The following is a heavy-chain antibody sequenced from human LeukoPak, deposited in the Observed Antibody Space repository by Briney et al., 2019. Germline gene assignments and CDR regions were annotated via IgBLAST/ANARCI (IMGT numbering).Heavy chain of an antibody. V-gene: IGHV3-30*04. CDR2: ISYDGSNE. CDR3: AKVQLAQDLYYFDY. D-gene: IGHD5-18*01. Sequence: GGSLRLSCAASGFTFSSYVMHWVRQAPGKGLEWVAIISYDGSNEYYADSVKGRFTISRDNSKNTLYLQMNSLRAEDTAVYYCAKVQLAQDLYYFDYWGQGTLVTVSS. J-gene: IGHJ4*02. CDR1: GFTFSSYV.